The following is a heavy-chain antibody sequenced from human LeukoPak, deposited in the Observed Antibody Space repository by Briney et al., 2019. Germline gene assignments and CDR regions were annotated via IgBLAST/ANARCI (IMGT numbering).Heavy chain of an antibody. CDR1: GYSFTGYH. J-gene: IGHJ5*02. CDR3: ARVMGGIPSRSPWFDP. V-gene: IGHV1-2*02. D-gene: IGHD6-6*01. CDR2: INPNSGDT. Sequence: ASVKVSCKASGYSFTGYHIHWVRQAPGQGLEWMGWINPNSGDTNHPQKFQGRVTMTRDTSINTAYMDLSSLRSDDTAVYYCARVMGGIPSRSPWFDPWGQGTLVTVSS.